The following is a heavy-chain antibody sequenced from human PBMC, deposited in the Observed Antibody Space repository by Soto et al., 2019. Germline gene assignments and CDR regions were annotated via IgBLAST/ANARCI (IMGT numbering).Heavy chain of an antibody. V-gene: IGHV4-31*03. CDR3: ARAGRGPTASYFQH. CDR1: GGSISSGGYY. J-gene: IGHJ1*01. Sequence: QAQLQESGPGLVKPSQTLSLTCTVSGGSISSGGYYWSWIRQHPGKGLEWIGYIYYSGSTYYNPSLKSRVTISVDTSKNQFSLKLSSVTAADTAVYYCARAGRGPTASYFQHWGQGTLVTVSS. CDR2: IYYSGST.